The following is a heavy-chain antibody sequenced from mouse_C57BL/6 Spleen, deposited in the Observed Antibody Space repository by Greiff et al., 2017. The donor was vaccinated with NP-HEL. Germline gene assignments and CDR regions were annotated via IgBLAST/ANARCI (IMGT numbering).Heavy chain of an antibody. CDR3: TTFYGSSLYYAMDY. CDR2: IDPENGDT. J-gene: IGHJ4*01. V-gene: IGHV14-4*01. Sequence: EVQLQQSGAELVRPGASVKLSCTASGFNIKDDYMHWVKQRPEQGLEWIGWIDPENGDTEYASKFQGKATITADTSSNTAYLQLSSLTSEDTAVYYFTTFYGSSLYYAMDYWGQGTSVTVSS. CDR1: GFNIKDDY. D-gene: IGHD1-1*01.